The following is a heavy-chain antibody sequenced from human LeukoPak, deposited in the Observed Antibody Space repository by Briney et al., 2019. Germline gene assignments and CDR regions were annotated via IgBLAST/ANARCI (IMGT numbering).Heavy chain of an antibody. CDR2: ISAYNGNT. J-gene: IGHJ4*02. V-gene: IGHV1-18*01. CDR3: ARDSPYGDYDY. D-gene: IGHD4-17*01. Sequence: ASVTVSFMASVYTLTNYGISWVGQAPGQGREWMGWISAYNGNTNYAQKLQGRVTMTTDTSTSTAYMELRSLRSDDTAVYYCARDSPYGDYDYWGQGTLVTVSS. CDR1: VYTLTNYG.